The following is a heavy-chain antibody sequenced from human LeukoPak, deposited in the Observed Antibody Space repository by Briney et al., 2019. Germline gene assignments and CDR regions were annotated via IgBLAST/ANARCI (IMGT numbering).Heavy chain of an antibody. V-gene: IGHV4-59*12. J-gene: IGHJ4*02. D-gene: IGHD5-18*01. CDR1: GGSISSYY. Sequence: SETLSLTCTVSGGSISSYYWSWIRQPPGKGLEWIGYIYYSGSTNYKPSLKSRVTISVDTSKNQFSLKLSSVTAADTAVYYCARSGYSYGYSDYWGQGTLVTVSS. CDR3: ARSGYSYGYSDY. CDR2: IYYSGST.